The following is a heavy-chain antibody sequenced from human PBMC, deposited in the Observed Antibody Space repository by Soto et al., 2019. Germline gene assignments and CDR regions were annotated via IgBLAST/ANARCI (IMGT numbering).Heavy chain of an antibody. J-gene: IGHJ4*02. Sequence: GGSLRLSCAASGFTFRSYGMHWVRQAPGKGLEWVAVISYDGSNKYYADSVKGRFTISRDNSKNTLYLQMNSLRAEDTAVYYCAKVGAVAGVYYFDYWGQGTLVTVSS. CDR1: GFTFRSYG. CDR3: AKVGAVAGVYYFDY. V-gene: IGHV3-30*18. CDR2: ISYDGSNK. D-gene: IGHD6-19*01.